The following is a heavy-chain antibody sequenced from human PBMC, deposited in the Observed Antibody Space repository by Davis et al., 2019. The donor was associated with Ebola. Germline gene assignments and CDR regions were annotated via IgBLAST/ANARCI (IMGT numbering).Heavy chain of an antibody. CDR3: ASEPERAKDFDY. CDR2: ISAYNGKT. CDR1: VYTFTSYG. J-gene: IGHJ4*02. Sequence: SVPVSRLASVYTFTSYGICRVRLAPGQGLEWMGWISAYNGKTNYAQKLQARVTLTTDTSTSTAYMELRSLRSDDTAVYYCASEPERAKDFDYWGQGTLVTVSS. V-gene: IGHV1-18*01. D-gene: IGHD1-14*01.